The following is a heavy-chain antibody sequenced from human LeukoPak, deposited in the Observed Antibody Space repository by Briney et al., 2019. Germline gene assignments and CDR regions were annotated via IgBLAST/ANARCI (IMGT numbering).Heavy chain of an antibody. D-gene: IGHD2-2*01. CDR2: ISYDGSNK. V-gene: IGHV3-30*18. CDR3: AKDLYDIVVVPAAISY. J-gene: IGHJ4*02. Sequence: PGGSLRLSCAASGFTFSSYGMHWGRQAPGKGLEWVAVISYDGSNKYYADSVKGRFTISRDNSKNTLYLQMNSLRAEDTAVYYCAKDLYDIVVVPAAISYWGQGTLVTVSS. CDR1: GFTFSSYG.